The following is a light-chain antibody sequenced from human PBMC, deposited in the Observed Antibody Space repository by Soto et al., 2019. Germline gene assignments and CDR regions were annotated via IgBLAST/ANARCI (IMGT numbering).Light chain of an antibody. V-gene: IGKV4-1*01. Sequence: DIVMTQSPDSLAVSLGERATINCKSSQSVLFSSNNKNYLAWYQQKPGQAPKQLIYWASTRESGVPDRFSGSRSGTDFTLTISSLQAEDVAVYYCQQYYSTPRTFGQGTKVEIK. CDR2: WAS. CDR1: QSVLFSSNNKNY. CDR3: QQYYSTPRT. J-gene: IGKJ1*01.